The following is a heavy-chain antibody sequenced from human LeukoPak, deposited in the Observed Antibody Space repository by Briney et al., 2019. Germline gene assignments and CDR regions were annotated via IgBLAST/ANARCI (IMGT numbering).Heavy chain of an antibody. J-gene: IGHJ5*02. CDR2: IYYSGST. Sequence: SETLSLTCTVSGGSISSYYWSWIRQPPGKGLEWIGYIYYSGSTNYNPSLKSRVTMSVDTSKNQFSLKLSSVTAADTAVYYCARGITMVRGENWFDPWGQGTLVTVSS. D-gene: IGHD3-10*01. CDR3: ARGITMVRGENWFDP. CDR1: GGSISSYY. V-gene: IGHV4-59*12.